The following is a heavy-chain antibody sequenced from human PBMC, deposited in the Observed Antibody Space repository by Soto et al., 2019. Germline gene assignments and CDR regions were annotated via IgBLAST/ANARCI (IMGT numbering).Heavy chain of an antibody. Sequence: PSETLSLTCAVYGGSFSGYYWSWIRQPPGKGLEWIGEINHSGSTNYNPSLKSRVTISVDTSKNQFSLKLSSVTAADTAVYYCARGVYCSGGSCYSSGDFDFRGQGILVTVSS. J-gene: IGHJ4*02. CDR2: INHSGST. D-gene: IGHD2-15*01. CDR3: ARGVYCSGGSCYSSGDFDF. CDR1: GGSFSGYY. V-gene: IGHV4-34*01.